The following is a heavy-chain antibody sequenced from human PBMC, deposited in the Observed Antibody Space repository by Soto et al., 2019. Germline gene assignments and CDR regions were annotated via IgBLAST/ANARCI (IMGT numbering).Heavy chain of an antibody. V-gene: IGHV4-4*07. Sequence: SETLSLTCTVCGDSISTCYWNWIRHSAGKARAWIGRIYTGGATYYSPSLRSRVTMSVDTSKSQFSLELSSVTAADPALYYWARRASGSRRHFENCGQGTLVTVPS. CDR1: GDSISTCY. CDR2: IYTGGAT. D-gene: IGHD3-10*01. CDR3: ARRASGSRRHFEN. J-gene: IGHJ4*02.